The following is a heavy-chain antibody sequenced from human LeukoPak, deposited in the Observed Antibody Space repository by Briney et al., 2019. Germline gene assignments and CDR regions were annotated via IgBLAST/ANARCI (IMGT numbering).Heavy chain of an antibody. CDR3: ARAIGWGFCSSTSCYAPVGAFDI. CDR1: GGSISRHY. D-gene: IGHD2-2*01. CDR2: VYYTGST. V-gene: IGHV4-59*11. Sequence: SETLSLTCTVSGGSISRHYWCWIRQPPGKGLEWIGYVYYTGSTNYNPSLKSRVTISVDTSKNQFSLKLSSVTAADTAVYYCARAIGWGFCSSTSCYAPVGAFDIWGQGTMVTVSS. J-gene: IGHJ3*02.